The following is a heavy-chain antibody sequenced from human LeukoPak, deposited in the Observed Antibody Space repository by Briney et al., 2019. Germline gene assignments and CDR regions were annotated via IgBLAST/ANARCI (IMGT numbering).Heavy chain of an antibody. V-gene: IGHV4-34*01. Sequence: SGTLSLTCAVYGGSFSGYYWSWIRQPPGKGLEWIGEINHSGSTNYNPSLKSRVTISVDTSKNQFSLKLSSVTAADTAVYYCARAYYDYVWGSYRYYLDYWGQGTLVTVSS. J-gene: IGHJ4*02. CDR1: GGSFSGYY. CDR3: ARAYYDYVWGSYRYYLDY. CDR2: INHSGST. D-gene: IGHD3-16*02.